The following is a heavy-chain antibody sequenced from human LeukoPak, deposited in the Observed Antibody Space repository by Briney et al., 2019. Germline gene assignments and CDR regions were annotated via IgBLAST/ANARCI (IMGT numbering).Heavy chain of an antibody. Sequence: GGSLRLSCAASGFTFSSYWMHWVRQAPGKGLVWVSRINSDGSSTSYADSVKGRFTISRDNAKNTLYLQMNSLRAEDTAVYYCARVARGYSYGYRGVVDYWGQGTLVTVSS. J-gene: IGHJ4*02. CDR1: GFTFSSYW. V-gene: IGHV3-74*01. CDR3: ARVARGYSYGYRGVVDY. CDR2: INSDGSST. D-gene: IGHD5-18*01.